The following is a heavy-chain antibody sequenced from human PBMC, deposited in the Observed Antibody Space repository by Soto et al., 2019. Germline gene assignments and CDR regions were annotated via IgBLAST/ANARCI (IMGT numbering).Heavy chain of an antibody. CDR3: ARSLAGPNWFDP. J-gene: IGHJ5*02. CDR1: GFTVSGNY. D-gene: IGHD2-15*01. V-gene: IGHV3-53*01. Sequence: GGSLRLSCAASGFTVSGNYMSWVRQAPGKGLEWVSVIYSGGSTYYADSVKGRFTISRDNSKNTLYLQMNSLRAEDTAVYYCARSLAGPNWFDPWGQGTLVTVSS. CDR2: IYSGGST.